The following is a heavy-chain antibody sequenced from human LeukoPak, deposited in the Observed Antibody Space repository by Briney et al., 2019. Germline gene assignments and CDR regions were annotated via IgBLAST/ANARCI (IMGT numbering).Heavy chain of an antibody. D-gene: IGHD6-13*01. Sequence: NPSETLSLTCAVYGGSFSDYYRSWIRQPPGKGLEWIGEINHSGSTNYNPSLKSRVTISVDTSKNQFSLKLSSVTAADTAVYYCARARIAAAGTTDYWGQGTLVTVSS. CDR1: GGSFSDYY. CDR3: ARARIAAAGTTDY. V-gene: IGHV4-34*01. CDR2: INHSGST. J-gene: IGHJ4*02.